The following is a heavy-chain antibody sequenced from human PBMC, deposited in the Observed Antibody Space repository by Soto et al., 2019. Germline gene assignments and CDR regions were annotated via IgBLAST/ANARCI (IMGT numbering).Heavy chain of an antibody. Sequence: GGSLRLSCAASGFTFSSYGMHWVRQAPGKGLEWVAVIWYDGSNKYYADSVKGRFTISRDNSKNTLYLQMNSLRAEDTAVYYCARDQLHSYSSSWNAFDYWGQGTLVTVSS. CDR3: ARDQLHSYSSSWNAFDY. D-gene: IGHD6-13*01. J-gene: IGHJ4*02. V-gene: IGHV3-33*01. CDR2: IWYDGSNK. CDR1: GFTFSSYG.